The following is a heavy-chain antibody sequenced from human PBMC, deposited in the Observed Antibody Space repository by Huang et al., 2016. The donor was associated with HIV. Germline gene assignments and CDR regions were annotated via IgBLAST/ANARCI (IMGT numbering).Heavy chain of an antibody. CDR3: ARHGRVAGHYYNNMDV. V-gene: IGHV4-39*01. CDR1: GGSISSSSYY. CDR2: IYYIGNT. Sequence: LQLQESVPGLVKSSETLSLICTVSGGSISSSSYYGGWFRQPPGKGPEWIGSIYYIGNTYYNPPLKSRVTISVDTSKNQFSLKVNSVTAADTAVYYCARHGRVAGHYYNNMDVWGRGTTVTVSS. J-gene: IGHJ6*02. D-gene: IGHD6-19*01.